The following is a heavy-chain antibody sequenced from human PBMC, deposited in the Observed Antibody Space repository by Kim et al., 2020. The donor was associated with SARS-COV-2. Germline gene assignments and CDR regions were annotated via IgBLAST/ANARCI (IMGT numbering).Heavy chain of an antibody. CDR3: ARRRGYATGRYPLDY. CDR2: IFHSGLT. V-gene: IGHV4-39*01. Sequence: SETPSLTCTVSGDSISSGPFYWTWIRQSPGRGLEWIGSIFHSGLTYYNPSLNSRVTMSVDTSKNQFSLKLASVTAADTAVYYCARRRGYATGRYPLDYWG. CDR1: GDSISSGPFY. J-gene: IGHJ4*01. D-gene: IGHD6-19*01.